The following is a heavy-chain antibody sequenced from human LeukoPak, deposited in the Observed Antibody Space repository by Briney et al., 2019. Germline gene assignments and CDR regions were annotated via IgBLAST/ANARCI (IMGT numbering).Heavy chain of an antibody. V-gene: IGHV3-33*01. CDR2: IWYDGNNK. CDR3: ARDGNIAVAGRPPANYFDY. D-gene: IGHD6-19*01. CDR1: GFTFSSYG. J-gene: IGHJ4*02. Sequence: PGRSLRLSCAASGFTFSSYGMHWVRQAPVKGLQWVAVIWYDGNNKYYVDSVRGRFTISRDNSKNTLCLQMNSLRAEDTAVYFCARDGNIAVAGRPPANYFDYWGQGTLVTVSS.